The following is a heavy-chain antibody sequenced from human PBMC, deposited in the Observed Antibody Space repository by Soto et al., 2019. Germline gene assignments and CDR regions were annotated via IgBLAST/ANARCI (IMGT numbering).Heavy chain of an antibody. D-gene: IGHD2-21*01. Sequence: SETLSLTCTVSGGSISSGGYYWSWIRQHPGKGLEWIGYIYYSGSTYYNPSLKSRVTISVDTSKNQFSLKLSSVTAADTAVYYCARVVFRELNWFDPRGQGTLVTVSS. CDR1: GGSISSGGYY. V-gene: IGHV4-31*03. CDR3: ARVVFRELNWFDP. CDR2: IYYSGST. J-gene: IGHJ5*02.